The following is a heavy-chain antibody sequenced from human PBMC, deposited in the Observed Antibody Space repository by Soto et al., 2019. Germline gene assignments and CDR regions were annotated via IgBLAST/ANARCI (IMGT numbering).Heavy chain of an antibody. CDR2: VIGSGVNV. D-gene: IGHD3-10*01. CDR3: AKGSAFECKGAICYPFDH. V-gene: IGHV3-23*01. Sequence: GGSLRLSCTASGFTFSNYAINWVRLAPGKRLEWVSSVIGSGVNVFYADSVKGRFTISRGNSKNTVYLEMNSLRADDTAEYFCAKGSAFECKGAICYPFDHWGRGTLVTVS. CDR1: GFTFSNYA. J-gene: IGHJ4*02.